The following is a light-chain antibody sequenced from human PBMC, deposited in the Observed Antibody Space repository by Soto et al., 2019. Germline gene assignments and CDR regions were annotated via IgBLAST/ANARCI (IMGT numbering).Light chain of an antibody. Sequence: DVVLTQSPLSLPVTPGEPASISCRSSQSLLHTNGYHYLAWYLQRPGQSPQLLIYLGTNRASGVPDRFSGSGSGTDFTLKISGVEADDIGVYYCMQALQSWTFGQGTKV. J-gene: IGKJ1*01. V-gene: IGKV2-28*01. CDR1: QSLLHTNGYHY. CDR3: MQALQSWT. CDR2: LGT.